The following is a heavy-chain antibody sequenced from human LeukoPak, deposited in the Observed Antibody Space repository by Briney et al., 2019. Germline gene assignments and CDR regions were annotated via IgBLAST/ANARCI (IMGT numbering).Heavy chain of an antibody. CDR1: GGSISPYY. Sequence: PSETLSLTCVVSGGSISPYYWSWIRQPPGKGLEWIGYIYHSGSTYYNPSLKSRVTISVDRSKNQFSLKLSSVTAADTAVYYCARSSMSIAASLWGQGTLVTVSS. D-gene: IGHD6-6*01. J-gene: IGHJ4*02. CDR3: ARSSMSIAASL. CDR2: IYHSGST. V-gene: IGHV4-30-2*01.